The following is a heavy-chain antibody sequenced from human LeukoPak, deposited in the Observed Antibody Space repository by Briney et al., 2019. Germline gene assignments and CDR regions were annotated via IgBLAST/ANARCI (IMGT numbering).Heavy chain of an antibody. CDR3: ALQSGDSFDY. CDR1: GGSISSSSYY. CDR2: IYYSGST. D-gene: IGHD4-4*01. J-gene: IGHJ4*02. V-gene: IGHV4-39*01. Sequence: PSETLSLTCTVSGGSISSSSYYWGWIRQPPGKGLEWIGSIYYSGSTYYNPSLKSRVTISVDTSKNQFSLKLSSVTAADTAVYYCALQSGDSFDYWGQGTLATVSS.